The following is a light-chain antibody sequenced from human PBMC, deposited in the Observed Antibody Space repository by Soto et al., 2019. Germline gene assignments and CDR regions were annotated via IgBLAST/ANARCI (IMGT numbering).Light chain of an antibody. J-gene: IGLJ2*01. CDR3: QSYDSSLSGVV. CDR2: GNS. CDR1: SCNIGAGYD. Sequence: QSVLTQQPSVSGAPGQRVTISCTGSSCNIGAGYDVHWYQQLPGTAPKLLIYGNSNRPSGVPDRFSGSKSGTSASLAITGLQAEDEADYYCQSYDSSLSGVVFGAGTKLTVL. V-gene: IGLV1-40*01.